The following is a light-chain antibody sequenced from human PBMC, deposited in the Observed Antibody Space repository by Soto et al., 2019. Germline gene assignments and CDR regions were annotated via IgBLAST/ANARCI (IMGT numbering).Light chain of an antibody. Sequence: DIQMTQSPSSLSASVGDRVTITCRASQGISNYLAWYQQTPGKVPKLLIYAASTLQSGVPSRFSGGRSGNIFALTITIFQPEDVATFFCRKYISAVITFGLGTRLAI. CDR3: RKYISAVIT. V-gene: IGKV1-27*01. CDR2: AAS. CDR1: QGISNY. J-gene: IGKJ5*01.